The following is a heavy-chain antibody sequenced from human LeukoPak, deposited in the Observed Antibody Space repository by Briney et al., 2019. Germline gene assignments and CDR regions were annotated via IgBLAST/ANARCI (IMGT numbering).Heavy chain of an antibody. J-gene: IGHJ2*01. V-gene: IGHV3-7*01. CDR2: IRQDGDEK. CDR1: GFIFNSHW. D-gene: IGHD2-8*02. CDR3: ARVRTEWYIDL. Sequence: GGSLRLSCAGSGFIFNSHWMTWVRQAPGMGLEWVGNIRQDGDEKFYADSVRGRFTISRDNAKNSLYLHLNSLRAEDTVIYYCARVRTEWYIDLWGRGTLVTVSP.